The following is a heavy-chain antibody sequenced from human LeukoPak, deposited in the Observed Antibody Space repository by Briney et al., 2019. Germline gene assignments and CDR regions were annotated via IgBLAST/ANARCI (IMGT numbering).Heavy chain of an antibody. CDR3: ARGSVVPAARTYYGMDV. J-gene: IGHJ6*02. CDR1: GYTFTSYG. Sequence: ASVKVSCKASGYTFTSYGISWVRQAPGQGLEWMGWISAYNGNTNYAQKLQGRVTATTDTSTSTAYMELRSLRSDDTAVYYCARGSVVPAARTYYGMDVRGQGTTVTVSS. V-gene: IGHV1-18*01. D-gene: IGHD2-2*01. CDR2: ISAYNGNT.